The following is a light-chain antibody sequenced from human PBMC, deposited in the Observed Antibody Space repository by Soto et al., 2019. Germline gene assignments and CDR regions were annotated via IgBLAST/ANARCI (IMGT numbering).Light chain of an antibody. Sequence: DINFTQSPSFLSASVGDRVTITCRPSQAVPNNMAWYQQKQGKPPKLLIYEESTLHSGVPSRFSGRKSGTQFTLTIDSXQPEDFATYYCQQVKTYPRTFGGGTKVDIK. J-gene: IGKJ4*01. CDR2: EES. CDR1: QAVPNN. V-gene: IGKV1-9*01. CDR3: QQVKTYPRT.